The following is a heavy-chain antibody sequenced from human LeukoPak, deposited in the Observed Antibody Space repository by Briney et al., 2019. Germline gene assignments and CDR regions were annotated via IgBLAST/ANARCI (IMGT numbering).Heavy chain of an antibody. CDR2: ISGSGGST. CDR3: AKAENHFWGSYRYGFDY. V-gene: IGHV3-23*01. D-gene: IGHD3-16*02. CDR1: GFTFSSYA. J-gene: IGHJ4*02. Sequence: GGSLRLSCAASGFTFSSYAMSWVRQAPGKGLEWVSAISGSGGSTYYADSVKGRFTISRDNSKNTLYLQMNSLRAEDTAVYYCAKAENHFWGSYRYGFDYWGQGTLVTVSS.